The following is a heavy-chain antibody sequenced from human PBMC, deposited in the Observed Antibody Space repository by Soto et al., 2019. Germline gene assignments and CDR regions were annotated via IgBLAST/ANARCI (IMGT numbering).Heavy chain of an antibody. D-gene: IGHD6-19*01. V-gene: IGHV1-2*02. J-gene: IGHJ4*02. CDR3: ASAAVTGTAGPDF. CDR1: GYTFSGFY. CDR2: INPNSGGT. Sequence: ASVKVSCKASGYTFSGFYMHWVRQAPGQGLEWMGWINPNSGGTKSAEKFQGRVTMTRDTSISTAYMELSRLTSDDTAVYYCASAAVTGTAGPDFWGQGTQVTSPQ.